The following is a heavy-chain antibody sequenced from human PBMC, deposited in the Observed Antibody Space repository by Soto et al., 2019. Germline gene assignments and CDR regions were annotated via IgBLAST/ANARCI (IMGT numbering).Heavy chain of an antibody. CDR3: ARARCSGGSCYPNDYYYYYGMDV. J-gene: IGHJ6*02. D-gene: IGHD2-15*01. V-gene: IGHV1-46*01. Sequence: APVKVSSKASGYTFTSYSMRWPRQATGQGLEWMGIINPSGGSTSYAQKFQGRVTMTRDTSTSTVYMELSSLRSEDTAVYYCARARCSGGSCYPNDYYYYYGMDVWGQGTTVTAP. CDR1: GYTFTSYS. CDR2: INPSGGST.